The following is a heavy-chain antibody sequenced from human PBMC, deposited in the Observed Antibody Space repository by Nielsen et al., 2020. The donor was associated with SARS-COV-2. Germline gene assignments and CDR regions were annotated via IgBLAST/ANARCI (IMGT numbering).Heavy chain of an antibody. CDR2: INPDGSGK. CDR3: ARDWSSGSGSSYYYYGMDV. CDR1: GFTFSSLW. Sequence: GESLKISCAASGFTFSSLWMSWVRHVPGKRLEWVADINPDGSGKLYVDSVKGRFTISSDNAKNSMSLQMNSLRAEDTAVYYCARDWSSGSGSSYYYYGMDVWGQGTTVTVSS. D-gene: IGHD3-10*01. V-gene: IGHV3-7*01. J-gene: IGHJ6*02.